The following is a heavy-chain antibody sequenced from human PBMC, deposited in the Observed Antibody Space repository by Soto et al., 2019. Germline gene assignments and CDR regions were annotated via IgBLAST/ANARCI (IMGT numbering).Heavy chain of an antibody. D-gene: IGHD3-16*02. Sequence: ASVKVSCKASGYTFTSYGISWVRKAPGQGLEWMGWISAYNGNTNYAQKLQGRVTMTTDTSTSTAYMELRSLRSDDTAVYYCARVLRTLRLRVGELSSAVFDYWGQGTLVTVSS. CDR2: ISAYNGNT. CDR3: ARVLRTLRLRVGELSSAVFDY. V-gene: IGHV1-18*04. CDR1: GYTFTSYG. J-gene: IGHJ4*02.